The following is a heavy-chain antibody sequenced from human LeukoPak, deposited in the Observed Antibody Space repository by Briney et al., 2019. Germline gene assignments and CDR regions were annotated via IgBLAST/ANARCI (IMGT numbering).Heavy chain of an antibody. D-gene: IGHD3-22*01. J-gene: IGHJ6*03. Sequence: GGSLRLSCAASGFTFSDYYMSWIRQAPGKGLDWVSYISSSGSTIYYADSVKGRFTISRDNAKNSLYLQMNSLRAEDTAVYYCAKWFAAYYYYYMDVWGKGTTVTVSS. CDR3: AKWFAAYYYYYMDV. CDR2: ISSSGSTI. CDR1: GFTFSDYY. V-gene: IGHV3-11*01.